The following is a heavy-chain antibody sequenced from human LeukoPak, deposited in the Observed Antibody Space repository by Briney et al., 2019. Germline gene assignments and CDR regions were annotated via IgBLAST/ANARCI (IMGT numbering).Heavy chain of an antibody. CDR2: ISAYNGNT. CDR3: ANYDSSGYYPY. CDR1: GGTFSSYG. D-gene: IGHD3-22*01. Sequence: ASVKVSCKASGGTFSSYGISWVRQAPGQGLEWMGWISAYNGNTNYAQKLQGRVTMATDTSTSTAYMELRSLRSDDTAVYYCANYDSSGYYPYWGQGTLVTVSS. V-gene: IGHV1-18*01. J-gene: IGHJ4*02.